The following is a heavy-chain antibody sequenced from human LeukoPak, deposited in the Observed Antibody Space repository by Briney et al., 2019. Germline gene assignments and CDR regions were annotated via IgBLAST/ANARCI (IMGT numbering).Heavy chain of an antibody. J-gene: IGHJ4*02. V-gene: IGHV4-31*03. CDR2: IYYSGST. CDR1: GGSISSGDFN. CDR3: ARDAYFDSSSFDY. Sequence: SETLSLTCTVSGGSISSGDFNWSWIRQHPGKGLEWIGYIYYSGSTYYNPSLKSRITISVDTSKNQFSLKVSSVTAADTAVYYCARDAYFDSSSFDYWGQGTLVTVSS. D-gene: IGHD3-22*01.